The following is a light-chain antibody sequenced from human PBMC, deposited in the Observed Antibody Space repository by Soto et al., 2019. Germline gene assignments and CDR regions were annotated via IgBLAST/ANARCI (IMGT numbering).Light chain of an antibody. V-gene: IGLV1-51*01. CDR1: SSNIGGNS. Sequence: QAVLTQPPSESAGPGQKVTIYCSGSSSNIGGNSVSWYQQLPGTAPKLLIYDDNKRPSGIPDRFSGSKSGTSATLGITGFQTGDEADYYCGSWDSSLSAYVFGTGTKVTVL. CDR2: DDN. CDR3: GSWDSSLSAYV. J-gene: IGLJ1*01.